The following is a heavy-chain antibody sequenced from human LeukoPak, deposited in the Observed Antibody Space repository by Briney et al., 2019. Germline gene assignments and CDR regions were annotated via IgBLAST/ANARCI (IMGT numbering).Heavy chain of an antibody. D-gene: IGHD3-10*01. J-gene: IGHJ4*02. CDR2: ISSSSSTI. V-gene: IGHV3-48*01. CDR3: ARDLGYGSGSYSSLYTIDY. Sequence: GGSLRLSCAASGFTFSSYSMNWVRQAPGKGLEWVSYISSSSSTIYYADSVKGRFTISRDNAKNSLYLQMNSLRAEDTAVYYCARDLGYGSGSYSSLYTIDYWGQGTLVTVSS. CDR1: GFTFSSYS.